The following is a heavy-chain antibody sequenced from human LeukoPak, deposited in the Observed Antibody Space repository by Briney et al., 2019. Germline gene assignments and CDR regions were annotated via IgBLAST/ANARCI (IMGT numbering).Heavy chain of an antibody. D-gene: IGHD2-2*01. CDR3: ARSSTTSCYDF. Sequence: PGGSLRLSCAASGFTLSSYAMHWVRQAPGKGLEYVSAISSNGGSTYYANSVKGRFTISRDNSKNTLYLQMGSLRGEDMAVYYCARSSTTSCYDFWGRGTLVTVSS. V-gene: IGHV3-64*01. J-gene: IGHJ4*02. CDR1: GFTLSSYA. CDR2: ISSNGGST.